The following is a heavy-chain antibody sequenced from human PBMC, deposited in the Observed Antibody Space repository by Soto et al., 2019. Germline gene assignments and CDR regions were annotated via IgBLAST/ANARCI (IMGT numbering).Heavy chain of an antibody. D-gene: IGHD2-15*01. CDR1: GFTFSTYW. J-gene: IGHJ4*02. CDR3: ARDRGMVITTTGYFDY. CDR2: IDQEGTEA. V-gene: IGHV3-7*01. Sequence: EVQLVESGGGLVQPGGSLRLSCAASGFTFSTYWMSWVRQAPGKGLEWVANIDQEGTEAYYVDSVKGRFTVSRDNAKNSPYLQMNSLRAEDTAVYYCARDRGMVITTTGYFDYWGQGTLVTVSS.